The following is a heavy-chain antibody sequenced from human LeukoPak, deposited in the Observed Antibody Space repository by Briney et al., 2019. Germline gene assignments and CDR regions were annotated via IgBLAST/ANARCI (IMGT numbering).Heavy chain of an antibody. CDR3: ASLRGDYADAFDI. CDR2: INHSGST. CDR1: GGSFSGYY. J-gene: IGHJ3*02. Sequence: SETLSLTCAVYGGSFSGYYWSWIRQPPGKGLEWIGEINHSGSTNHNPSLKSRVTISVDTSKNQFSLKLSSVTAADTAVYYCASLRGDYADAFDIWGQGTMVTVSS. V-gene: IGHV4-34*01. D-gene: IGHD4-17*01.